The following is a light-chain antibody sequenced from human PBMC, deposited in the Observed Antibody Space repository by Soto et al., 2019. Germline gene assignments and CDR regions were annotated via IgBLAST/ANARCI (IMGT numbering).Light chain of an antibody. V-gene: IGKV1-39*01. CDR1: QSISSF. Sequence: DIQMTQSQASLSASVGERVTITGRASQSISSFLNWYQQKPGKAPKFLIYATSSVQSDVPSRFSGSGSGTDFTLTINSLQPEDFATYFCQQSFDTPFTFGQGTKLEIK. CDR2: ATS. J-gene: IGKJ2*01. CDR3: QQSFDTPFT.